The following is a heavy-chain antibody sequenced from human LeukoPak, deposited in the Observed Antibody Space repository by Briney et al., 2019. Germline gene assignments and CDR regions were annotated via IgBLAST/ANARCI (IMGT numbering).Heavy chain of an antibody. CDR2: IYTSGST. Sequence: PSETLSLTCTVSGGSISSGSYYWSWIRQPAGKGLEWIGRIYTSGSTNYNPSLKSRVTISVDTSKNQFSLKLSSVTAADTAVYYCASGGFTDPHYYYYYYMDVWGKGTTVTISS. V-gene: IGHV4-61*02. CDR1: GGSISSGSYY. J-gene: IGHJ6*03. D-gene: IGHD3-16*01. CDR3: ASGGFTDPHYYYYYYMDV.